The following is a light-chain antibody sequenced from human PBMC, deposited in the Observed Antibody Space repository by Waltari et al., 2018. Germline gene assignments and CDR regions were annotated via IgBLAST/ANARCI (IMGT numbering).Light chain of an antibody. CDR2: KAS. J-gene: IGKJ1*01. CDR3: QQYNGYSWT. V-gene: IGKV1-5*03. CDR1: QTISSW. Sequence: DIHMTQSPSTLSAYVGDRVTITCRASQTISSWLAWYQQKPGKAPKLLIYKASSLESGVPSRFSGSGSGAEFTLTISSLQPDDFATYYCQQYNGYSWTFGQGTKVEIK.